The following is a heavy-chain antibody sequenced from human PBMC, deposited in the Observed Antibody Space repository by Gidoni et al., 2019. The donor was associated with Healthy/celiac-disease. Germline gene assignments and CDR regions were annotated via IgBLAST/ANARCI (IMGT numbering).Heavy chain of an antibody. CDR2: ISGSGGST. Sequence: EVQLLESGGGLVQPGGSLRLSCAASGFTFRSYAMSWVRQAPGKGLEWVSAISGSGGSTYYAAPVKGRFTISRDNSKNTLYLQRNSLRAEDTAVYYWAKDLVRCPRTSCYRGFDYWGQGTLVTVSS. J-gene: IGHJ4*02. D-gene: IGHD2-2*02. CDR1: GFTFRSYA. CDR3: AKDLVRCPRTSCYRGFDY. V-gene: IGHV3-23*01.